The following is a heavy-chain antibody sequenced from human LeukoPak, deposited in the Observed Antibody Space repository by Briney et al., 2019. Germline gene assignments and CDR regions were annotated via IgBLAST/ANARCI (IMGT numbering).Heavy chain of an antibody. CDR1: GFTFSSYA. V-gene: IGHV3-21*06. D-gene: IGHD6-6*01. CDR3: ARDKAQDSVYYGMDV. J-gene: IGHJ6*02. CDR2: ISSGSNSI. Sequence: GGSLRLSCAASGFTFSSYAMHWVRQAPGKGLEWVSSISSGSNSIYYADSVKGRFTISRDNARTSLYLQMNSLRAEDTAVYYCARDKAQDSVYYGMDVWGQGTTVTVSS.